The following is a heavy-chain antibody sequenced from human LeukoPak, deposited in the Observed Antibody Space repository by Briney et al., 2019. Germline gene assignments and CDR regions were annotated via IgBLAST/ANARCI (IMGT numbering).Heavy chain of an antibody. CDR3: ARRRRITMVRGVIPAFDI. CDR1: GGSFSGYY. V-gene: IGHV4-34*01. Sequence: SETLSLTCAVYGGSFSGYYWSWIRQPPGKGLEWIGEINHSGSTNYNPSLKSRVTISVDTSKNQFSLKLSSVTAADTAVYYCARRRRITMVRGVIPAFDIWGQGTMVTVSS. D-gene: IGHD3-10*01. CDR2: INHSGST. J-gene: IGHJ3*02.